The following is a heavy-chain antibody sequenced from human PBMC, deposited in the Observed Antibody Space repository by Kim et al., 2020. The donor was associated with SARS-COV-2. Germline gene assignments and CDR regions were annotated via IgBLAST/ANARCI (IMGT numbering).Heavy chain of an antibody. CDR3: AKLADSSGYRDPFDY. CDR1: GFTFSSYG. CDR2: ISYDGSNK. D-gene: IGHD3-22*01. Sequence: GGSLRLSCAASGFTFSSYGMRWVRQAPGKGLEWVAVISYDGSNKYYADSVKGRFTISRDNSKNTLYLQMNSLRAEDTAVYYCAKLADSSGYRDPFDYWGQGTLVTVSS. J-gene: IGHJ4*02. V-gene: IGHV3-30*18.